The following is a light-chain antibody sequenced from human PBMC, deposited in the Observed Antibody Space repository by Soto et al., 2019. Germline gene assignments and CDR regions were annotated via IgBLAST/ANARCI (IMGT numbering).Light chain of an antibody. V-gene: IGKV1-39*01. J-gene: IGKJ1*01. CDR1: QSINNY. CDR3: QQGFSAPPWT. CDR2: DAS. Sequence: DIQMTQSPSSLSASVGDRITITCRSSQSINNYLNWYQQRPGKAPKVIIYDASSLQSGVPSRFSGSGSGTDFALIISSLQPEDFATYYCQQGFSAPPWTFGQGTKVEI.